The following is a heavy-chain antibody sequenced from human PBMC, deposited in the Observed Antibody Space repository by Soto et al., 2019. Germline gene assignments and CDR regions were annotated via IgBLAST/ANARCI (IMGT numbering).Heavy chain of an antibody. CDR1: GGSISSGGYY. CDR2: IYYSGST. V-gene: IGHV4-31*03. J-gene: IGHJ4*02. D-gene: IGHD6-13*01. CDR3: ARSLVAAGPPYYFDY. Sequence: SETLSLTCTVSGGSISSGGYYWSWIRQHPGKGLEWIGYIYYSGSTYYNPSLKSRVTISVDTSKNQFSLKLSSVTAADTAVYYCARSLVAAGPPYYFDYWGQGTLVTVSS.